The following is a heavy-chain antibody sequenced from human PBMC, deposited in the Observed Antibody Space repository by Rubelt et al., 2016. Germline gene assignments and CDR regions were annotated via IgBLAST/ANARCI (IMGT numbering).Heavy chain of an antibody. D-gene: IGHD4/OR15-4a*01. CDR2: INPNSGGT. V-gene: IGHV1-2*02. CDR1: GYTFAGYY. J-gene: IGHJ4*02. CDR3: ARDRGVGANMGPFDY. Sequence: KPGASVKVSCKASGYTFAGYYLHWVRQAPGQGLEWMGWINPNSGGTNFAQKFQGRVTMTRDTSISTAYMELSRLRSDDTAMYYCARDRGVGANMGPFDYWGQGTLVTVSS.